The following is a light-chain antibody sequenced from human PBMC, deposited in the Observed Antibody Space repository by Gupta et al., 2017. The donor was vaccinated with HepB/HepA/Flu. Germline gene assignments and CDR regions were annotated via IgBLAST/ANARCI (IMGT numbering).Light chain of an antibody. V-gene: IGKV1-33*01. CDR3: QQEDNLPFT. CDR2: GAS. Sequence: DIQMTQSPSSLSASIGDRVTITCLANQDISTYLHWYQQKPGKAPNLLIHGASNLQTGVPSRFNGDGSATNFSFTISSLQTEDIATYYCQQEDNLPFTFGGGTRVEIK. CDR1: QDISTY. J-gene: IGKJ4*01.